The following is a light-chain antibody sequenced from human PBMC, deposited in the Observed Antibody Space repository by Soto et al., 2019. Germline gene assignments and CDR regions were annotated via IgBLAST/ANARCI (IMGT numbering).Light chain of an antibody. J-gene: IGLJ1*01. V-gene: IGLV1-51*01. CDR3: GSWDSYPSAYV. Sequence: QSVLTRPPSVSAAPGQKVTISCSGSSSNIGGNSVSWYQQLPGTAPKLLIYDDNKRPSGIPDRFSGSTSGTSATLGITGFQTGDEADYYCGSWDSYPSAYVLGTGPKVTVL. CDR2: DDN. CDR1: SSNIGGNS.